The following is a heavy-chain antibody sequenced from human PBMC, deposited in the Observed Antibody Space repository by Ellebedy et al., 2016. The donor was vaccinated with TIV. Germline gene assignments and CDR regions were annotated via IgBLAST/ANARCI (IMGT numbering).Heavy chain of an antibody. CDR2: INGDGTTT. J-gene: IGHJ4*02. CDR1: GFTFSSYW. Sequence: GESLKISCAVSGFTFSSYWMQWVRQAPGKGLVWVSGINGDGTTTTYADSVKGRFTISRDNAKKTLYLQMNSLRVEDTAVYFCARRKREGDYDYFGFDHWGQGTLVTVSS. V-gene: IGHV3-74*03. D-gene: IGHD5-12*01. CDR3: ARRKREGDYDYFGFDH.